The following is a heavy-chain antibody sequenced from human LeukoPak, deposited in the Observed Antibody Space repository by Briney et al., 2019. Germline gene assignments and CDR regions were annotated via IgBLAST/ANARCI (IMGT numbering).Heavy chain of an antibody. J-gene: IGHJ4*02. D-gene: IGHD4-23*01. Sequence: GRSLRLSCAASGVTFSSYGMHWVRQAPGKGLEWVAVICYDGSNKYNAASVRGGFIFARANSKNTLYRQMNSLRAEDTAMYYCARGGYYGGNSIFDYWGQGTLVTVSS. CDR1: GVTFSSYG. CDR2: ICYDGSNK. CDR3: ARGGYYGGNSIFDY. V-gene: IGHV3-33*01.